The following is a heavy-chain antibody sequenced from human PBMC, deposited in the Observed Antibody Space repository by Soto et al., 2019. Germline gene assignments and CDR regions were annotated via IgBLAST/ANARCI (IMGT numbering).Heavy chain of an antibody. CDR3: ASEIVVVVAATPQVDAFDI. V-gene: IGHV1-69*02. Sequence: GASVKVSCKASGGTFSSYTISWVRQAPGQGLEWMGRIIPILGIANYAQKFQGRVTITADKSTSTAYMELSSLRSEDTAVYYCASEIVVVVAATPQVDAFDIWGQGTMVTVSS. CDR1: GGTFSSYT. D-gene: IGHD2-15*01. J-gene: IGHJ3*02. CDR2: IIPILGIA.